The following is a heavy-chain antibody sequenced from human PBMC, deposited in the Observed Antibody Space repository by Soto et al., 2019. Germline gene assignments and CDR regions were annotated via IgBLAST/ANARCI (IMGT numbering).Heavy chain of an antibody. CDR1: GSIFSGYG. Sequence: ESXGGVVQPGRSLRLSCAASGSIFSGYGMHWVRQAPGKGLEWVAVIWYDGSXKYYADSVXXRXTXXRXXXXXMLXLQXXXXXXXXXXXXXXXXXXXXXXXXXXFXDYWGQGTLVTVSS. CDR2: IWYDGSXK. CDR3: XXXXXXXXXXXXFXDY. D-gene: IGHD3-10*01. V-gene: IGHV3-33*01. J-gene: IGHJ4*02.